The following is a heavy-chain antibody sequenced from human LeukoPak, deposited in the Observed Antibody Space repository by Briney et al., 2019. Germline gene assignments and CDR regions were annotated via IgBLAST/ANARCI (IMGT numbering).Heavy chain of an antibody. CDR3: ARESGTVTTESADAFDI. CDR1: GDSIRSSSYY. Sequence: NSSETLSLTCTVSGDSIRSSSYYWEWIRQTPGKGLEWIGSTFYSGSTYYNPSLKSRVTISVDTSKNQFSLKLSSVTAADTAVYYCARESGTVTTESADAFDIWGQGTMVTVSS. V-gene: IGHV4-39*07. CDR2: TFYSGST. D-gene: IGHD4-11*01. J-gene: IGHJ3*02.